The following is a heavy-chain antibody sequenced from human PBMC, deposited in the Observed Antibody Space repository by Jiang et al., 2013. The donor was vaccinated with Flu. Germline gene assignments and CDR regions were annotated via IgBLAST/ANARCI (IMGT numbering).Heavy chain of an antibody. Sequence: SGFTFSSYAMHWVRQAPGKGLEYVSAISSNGGSTYYADSVKGRFTISRDNSKNTLYLQMSSLRAEDTAVYYCVSGEWELLFDYWGQGTLVTVSS. J-gene: IGHJ4*02. D-gene: IGHD1-26*01. V-gene: IGHV3-64D*09. CDR3: VSGEWELLFDY. CDR1: GFTFSSYA. CDR2: ISSNGGST.